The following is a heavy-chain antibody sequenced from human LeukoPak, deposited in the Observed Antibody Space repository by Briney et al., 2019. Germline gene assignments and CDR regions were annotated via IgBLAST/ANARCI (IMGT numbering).Heavy chain of an antibody. D-gene: IGHD2-2*01. CDR3: ARDIRSDQLLLNWFDP. V-gene: IGHV1-18*01. J-gene: IGHJ5*02. Sequence: GASVKASCKASGYTFTSYGISWVRQAPGQGLEWMGWISAYNGNTNYAQKLQGRVTMTTDTSTSTAYMELRSLRSDDTAVYYCARDIRSDQLLLNWFDPWGQGTLVTVSS. CDR2: ISAYNGNT. CDR1: GYTFTSYG.